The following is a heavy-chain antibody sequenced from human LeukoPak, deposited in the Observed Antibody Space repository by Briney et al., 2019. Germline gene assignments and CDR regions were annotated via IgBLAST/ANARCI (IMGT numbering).Heavy chain of an antibody. J-gene: IGHJ4*02. CDR2: ISYDGSNK. CDR3: ARDRQDYGAF. D-gene: IGHD4/OR15-4a*01. Sequence: AGGSLRLSCAASGFTFSSHAMHWVRQAPGKGLEWVALISYDGSNKHYADSVKGRFTISRDNSRNTLYLQMNSLRAEDTAVYYCARDRQDYGAFWGQGALVTVSS. V-gene: IGHV3-30-3*01. CDR1: GFTFSSHA.